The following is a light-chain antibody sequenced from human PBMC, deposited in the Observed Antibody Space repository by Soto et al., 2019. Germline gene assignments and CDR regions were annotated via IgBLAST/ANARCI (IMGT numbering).Light chain of an antibody. CDR2: WAS. CDR3: QQYYDTPLT. V-gene: IGKV4-1*01. CDR1: QSLFYSSDNKNY. Sequence: DIVVTQSPDSLAASLGERATINCQSSQSLFYSSDNKNYLRWYQQKPGQPPKLLIYWASTRESGVPARFSGAGSGTDFTLTISSLQAEDVAVYDCQQYYDTPLTFGGGTKVEIK. J-gene: IGKJ4*01.